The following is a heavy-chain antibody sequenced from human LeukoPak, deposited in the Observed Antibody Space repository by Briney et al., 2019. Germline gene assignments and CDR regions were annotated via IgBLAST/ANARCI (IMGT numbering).Heavy chain of an antibody. Sequence: PSETLSLTCTVSGGSISSYYWNWIRQPAEKGLEWIGRIYTSGSTNYNPSLRSRVTMSLDTSKNQFSLKLSPVTAADTAVYYCARGVYCSGGSCYYYGMDVWGQGTTVTVSS. V-gene: IGHV4-4*07. J-gene: IGHJ6*02. CDR2: IYTSGST. CDR1: GGSISSYY. D-gene: IGHD2-15*01. CDR3: ARGVYCSGGSCYYYGMDV.